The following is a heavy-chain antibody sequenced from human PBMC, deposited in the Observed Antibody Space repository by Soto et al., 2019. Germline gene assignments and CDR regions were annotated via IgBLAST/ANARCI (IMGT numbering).Heavy chain of an antibody. V-gene: IGHV3-23*01. CDR3: VSWVSAHFDF. Sequence: GGSLRLSCAASEVTFKSHGMSWVRRAPGKGLEWVSTISSNGENTHYADSVKGRSTISRDYSRNTVHLQMNSLRAEDTAMFYCVSWVSAHFDFWGQGTPVTVSS. D-gene: IGHD2-8*01. CDR1: EVTFKSHG. J-gene: IGHJ4*02. CDR2: ISSNGENT.